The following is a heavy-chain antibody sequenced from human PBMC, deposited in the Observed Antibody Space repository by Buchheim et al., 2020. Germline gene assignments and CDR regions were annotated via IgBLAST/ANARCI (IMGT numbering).Heavy chain of an antibody. D-gene: IGHD3-3*01. CDR3: AKGRTFLEWLVGWFDP. V-gene: IGHV3-23*01. J-gene: IGHJ5*02. CDR2: ISGSGGST. Sequence: EVQLLESGGGLVQPGGSLRLSCAASGFTFSSYAMSWVRQAPGKGLEWVSAISGSGGSTYYADSVKGRFTISRANSKTTLFLQMNSLRAEDTAVYYCAKGRTFLEWLVGWFDPWGQGTL. CDR1: GFTFSSYA.